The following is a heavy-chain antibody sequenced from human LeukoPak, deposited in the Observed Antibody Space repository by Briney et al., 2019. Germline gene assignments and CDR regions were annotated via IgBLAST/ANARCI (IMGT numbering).Heavy chain of an antibody. CDR2: IDYSRGT. CDR3: ARGTRAILTGGNLDY. J-gene: IGHJ4*02. Sequence: SETLSLTCTVSGGSISRYYWSWIRQPPGQGLEWVGYIDYSRGTSYAAYYEGRVTISLATSKDKSSQNLSSVTAADTAVYNCARGTRAILTGGNLDYWGQGTLVSVSS. D-gene: IGHD3-9*01. V-gene: IGHV4-59*01. CDR1: GGSISRYY.